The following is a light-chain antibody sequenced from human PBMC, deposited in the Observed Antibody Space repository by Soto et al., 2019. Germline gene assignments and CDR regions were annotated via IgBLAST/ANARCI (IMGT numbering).Light chain of an antibody. J-gene: IGLJ1*01. V-gene: IGLV2-14*01. Sequence: QSVLTQPASVSGSPGQSITISCTGSNSDVGIYDFVSWYQQPPGRAPKLIVSEVSHRPSGVSNRFSGSKSGNTASLTISGLQSEDEADYYCISYTSDDVRYVFGTGTKV. CDR1: NSDVGIYDF. CDR2: EVS. CDR3: ISYTSDDVRYV.